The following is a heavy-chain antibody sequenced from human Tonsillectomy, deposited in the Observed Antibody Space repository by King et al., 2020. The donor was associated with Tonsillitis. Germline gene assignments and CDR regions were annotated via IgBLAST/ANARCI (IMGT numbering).Heavy chain of an antibody. CDR1: GFTFSGFG. CDR2: ISYEGSNR. D-gene: IGHD3-10*01. V-gene: IGHV3-30*18. J-gene: IGHJ6*02. Sequence: VQLVESGGGVVQPGGSLRLSCAASGFTFSGFGIHWVRQAPGKGLEWVALISYEGSNRFYADSVKGRFTISRDNSKDTLFLQMNSLRDEDTAVYFCAKSQGYYGSGNYGTIYYGMDVWGQGTTVTVS. CDR3: AKSQGYYGSGNYGTIYYGMDV.